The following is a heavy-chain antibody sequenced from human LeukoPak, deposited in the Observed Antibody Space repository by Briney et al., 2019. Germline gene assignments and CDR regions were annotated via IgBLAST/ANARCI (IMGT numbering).Heavy chain of an antibody. Sequence: GGSLRLSCAASGFTFSSYAMHWVRQAPGKGLEYVSAISSNGGSTYYANSVKGRFTISRDNSKNTLYLQIGSLRAEDMAVYHCARDGRGSYPIYYFDYWGQGTLVTVSS. CDR3: ARDGRGSYPIYYFDY. D-gene: IGHD1-26*01. CDR1: GFTFSSYA. V-gene: IGHV3-64*01. J-gene: IGHJ4*02. CDR2: ISSNGGST.